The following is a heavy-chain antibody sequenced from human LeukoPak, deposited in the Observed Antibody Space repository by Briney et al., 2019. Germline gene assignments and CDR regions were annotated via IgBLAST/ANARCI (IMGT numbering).Heavy chain of an antibody. Sequence: SETLSLTCTVSGGSSTSYFWSWVRQSPGKGLEWIGYIYNSGNTNYNPSLKSRVTISRDMSRNQFSLKLRSVTVADTAVYYCARVSGSGWYYFDHWGQGTLVTVSS. CDR3: ARVSGSGWYYFDH. CDR1: GGSSTSYF. V-gene: IGHV4-59*01. D-gene: IGHD6-19*01. J-gene: IGHJ4*02. CDR2: IYNSGNT.